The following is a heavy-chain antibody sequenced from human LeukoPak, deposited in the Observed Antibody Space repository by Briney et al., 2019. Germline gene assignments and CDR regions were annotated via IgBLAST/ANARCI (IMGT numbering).Heavy chain of an antibody. V-gene: IGHV4-34*01. CDR3: ARDTYYFDY. D-gene: IGHD3-16*01. J-gene: IGHJ4*02. CDR1: GGSISTFH. CDR2: INHSGST. Sequence: SETLSLTCTVSGGSISTFHWTWIRQPPGKGLEWIGEINHSGSTNYNPSLKSRVTISVDTSKNQFSLKLSSVTAADTAVYYCARDTYYFDYWGQGTLVTVSS.